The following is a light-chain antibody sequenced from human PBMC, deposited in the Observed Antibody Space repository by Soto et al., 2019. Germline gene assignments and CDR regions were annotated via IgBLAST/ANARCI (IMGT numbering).Light chain of an antibody. CDR1: QSVSSY. CDR3: QQRSNWLT. Sequence: EIVLTQSPATLSLSPGERATLSCRASQSVSSYLAWYQQKPGQAPRLLIYDASNRATGIPARFSGSGSGTDFTVTISSREPEDFAVYYCQQRSNWLTFGGGTKVEIK. CDR2: DAS. J-gene: IGKJ4*01. V-gene: IGKV3-11*01.